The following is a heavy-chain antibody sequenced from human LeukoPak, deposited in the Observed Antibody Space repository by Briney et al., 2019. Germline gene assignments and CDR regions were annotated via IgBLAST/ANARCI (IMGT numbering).Heavy chain of an antibody. CDR3: AGARPGYSSSSPSFDY. CDR1: GYTFTSYD. Sequence: ASVKVSCKASGYTFTSYDINWVRQATGQGLEWMGWMNPNSGNTGYAQKFQGRVTMTRNTSISTAYMELSSLRSEDTAVYYCAGARPGYSSSSPSFDYWGQGTLVTVSS. CDR2: MNPNSGNT. J-gene: IGHJ4*02. D-gene: IGHD6-6*01. V-gene: IGHV1-8*01.